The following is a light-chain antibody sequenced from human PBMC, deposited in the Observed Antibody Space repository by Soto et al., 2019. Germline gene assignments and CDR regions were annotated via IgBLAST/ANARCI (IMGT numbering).Light chain of an antibody. CDR2: LGS. CDR3: MQALRTWT. J-gene: IGKJ1*01. V-gene: IGKV2-28*01. Sequence: EIVMTQSPLSLPVTPGEPASISCRSSQSLLHSNGYNFLNWYLQKPGQSPQLLVLLGSNRASGVPDRVSGSGLGAYFTLKISRVEAEEVGVYYCMQALRTWTFGQGTKVEIK. CDR1: QSLLHSNGYNF.